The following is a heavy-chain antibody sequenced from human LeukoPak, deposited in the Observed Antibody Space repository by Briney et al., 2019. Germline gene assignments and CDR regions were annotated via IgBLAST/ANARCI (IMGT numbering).Heavy chain of an antibody. J-gene: IGHJ5*02. CDR2: IYTSGST. V-gene: IGHV4-4*07. CDR1: GGSISSYY. Sequence: PSETLSLTCSVSGGSISSYYWSWIRQPAGKGLEWIGRIYTSGSTNYNPSLKSRVTISVDTSKNQFSLKLSSVTAADTAVYYCARRLRHYRGIWFDPWGQGTLVTVSS. CDR3: ARRLRHYRGIWFDP. D-gene: IGHD6-13*01.